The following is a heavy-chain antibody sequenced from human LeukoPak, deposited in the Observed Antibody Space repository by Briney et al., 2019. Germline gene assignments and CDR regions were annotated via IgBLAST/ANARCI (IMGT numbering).Heavy chain of an antibody. CDR1: GFTFSNAW. V-gene: IGHV3-23*01. D-gene: IGHD3-22*01. J-gene: IGHJ4*02. Sequence: PGGSLRLSCAASGFTFSNAWMSWVRQAPGKGLEWVSAISGSGGSTYYADSVKGRFTISRDNSKNTLYLQMNSLRAEDTAVYYCAKFFLSYDSSASFDYWGQGTLVTVSS. CDR3: AKFFLSYDSSASFDY. CDR2: ISGSGGST.